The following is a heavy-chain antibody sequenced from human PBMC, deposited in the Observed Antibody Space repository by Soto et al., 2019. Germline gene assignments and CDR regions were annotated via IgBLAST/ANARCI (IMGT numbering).Heavy chain of an antibody. CDR2: INDNGGT. D-gene: IGHD3-10*01. J-gene: IGHJ6*02. V-gene: IGHV4-34*01. CDR3: ARGRYYETIYYKFYYSALDV. CDR1: GGSIRGYY. Sequence: SETLSLTCGVYGGSIRGYYWSWIRQSPGKGLEWIGDINDNGGTNYNLSLKSRVTTSLDTSKKQVSLMVSSVTAADTAVYYCARGRYYETIYYKFYYSALDVWGQGTTVTISS.